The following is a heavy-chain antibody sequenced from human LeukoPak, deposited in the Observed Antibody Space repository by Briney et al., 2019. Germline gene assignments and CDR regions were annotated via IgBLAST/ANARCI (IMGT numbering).Heavy chain of an antibody. J-gene: IGHJ4*02. CDR3: ARETRGAVGSY. Sequence: GGSLRLSCAVSGPTLSSYEMKWVRQAPGKGLEWVSYISSSGSIIYYADSVKGRFTISRDNAKNSLYLQMNSLRAEDTAVYYCARETRGAVGSYWGQGTLVTVSS. CDR2: ISSSGSII. D-gene: IGHD6-19*01. V-gene: IGHV3-48*03. CDR1: GPTLSSYE.